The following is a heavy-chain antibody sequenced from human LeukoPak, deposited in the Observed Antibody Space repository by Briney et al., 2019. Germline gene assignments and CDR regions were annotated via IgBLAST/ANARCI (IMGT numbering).Heavy chain of an antibody. V-gene: IGHV1-18*01. Sequence: GASVKVSCKASGYTFTNYGISWVRQAPGQGLEWMGWISAYNGNTNYAQKLQGRVTMTTDTSTSTAYMELRSLRSDDTAVYYCARDLAYDILTGYYHFDYWGQGTLVTVSS. D-gene: IGHD3-9*01. CDR2: ISAYNGNT. CDR3: ARDLAYDILTGYYHFDY. CDR1: GYTFTNYG. J-gene: IGHJ4*02.